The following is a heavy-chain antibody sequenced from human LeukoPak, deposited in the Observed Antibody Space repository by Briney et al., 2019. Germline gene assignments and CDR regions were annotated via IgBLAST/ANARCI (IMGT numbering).Heavy chain of an antibody. Sequence: PGRSLRLSCAASGFTLSSSWMTWVRQAPGKGLGWVASIREDGSQKTSVDSVRGRFTISRDNGKNSGYLQMDSLRAEDTAVYYCARGPTNGQAFDYWGQGTLVSVSS. J-gene: IGHJ4*02. V-gene: IGHV3-7*01. D-gene: IGHD2-8*01. CDR2: IREDGSQK. CDR3: ARGPTNGQAFDY. CDR1: GFTLSSSW.